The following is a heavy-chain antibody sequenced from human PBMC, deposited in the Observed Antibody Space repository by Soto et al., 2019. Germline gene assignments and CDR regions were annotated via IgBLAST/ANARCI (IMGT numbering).Heavy chain of an antibody. V-gene: IGHV3-11*01. CDR3: ARSYSSGWEFDY. CDR1: GFTFSNYY. D-gene: IGHD6-19*01. CDR2: ISSTGRTI. J-gene: IGHJ4*02. Sequence: LRLSCGASGFTFSNYYMSWIRQAPGKGLEWVSYISSTGRTIYYADSVKGRFTVSRDNAQNSLSLKLNSLRVEDTAVYYCARSYSSGWEFDYWGQGTQVTVSS.